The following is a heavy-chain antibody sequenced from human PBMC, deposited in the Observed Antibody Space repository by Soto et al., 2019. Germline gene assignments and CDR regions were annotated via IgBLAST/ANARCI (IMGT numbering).Heavy chain of an antibody. V-gene: IGHV4-30-4*01. J-gene: IGHJ4*02. CDR3: ARALGSSWEFDY. Sequence: PSETLSLTCTVSGGSISIGDYYWSCMRQPPGKGLEWIGYTYYSGSTYYNPSLKSRVTISVDTSKNQFSLKLSSVTAADTAVYYCARALGSSWEFDYWGQGTLVTVSS. CDR1: GGSISIGDYY. CDR2: TYYSGST. D-gene: IGHD2-2*01.